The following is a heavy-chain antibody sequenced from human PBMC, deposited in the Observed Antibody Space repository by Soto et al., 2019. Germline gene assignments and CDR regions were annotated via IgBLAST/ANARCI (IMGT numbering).Heavy chain of an antibody. V-gene: IGHV3-73*01. Sequence: ASGKGLEWVGRIRSKANSYATAYAASVKGRFTISRDDSKNTAYLQMNSLKTEDTAVYYCTRLGYYGSGSPYWGQGTLVTVSS. CDR3: TRLGYYGSGSPY. J-gene: IGHJ4*02. CDR2: IRSKANSYAT. D-gene: IGHD3-10*01.